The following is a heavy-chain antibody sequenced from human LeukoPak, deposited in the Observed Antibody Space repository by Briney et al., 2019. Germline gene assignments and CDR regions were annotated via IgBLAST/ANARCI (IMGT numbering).Heavy chain of an antibody. CDR2: IGGSGGST. CDR3: AKDGRAPYSGYSGSFDY. CDR1: GFTFSSYA. V-gene: IGHV3-23*01. D-gene: IGHD5-12*01. Sequence: GGSLRLSCAASGFTFSSYAMSWVRQAPGKGLEWVSAIGGSGGSTFYADSVKGRFTISRDNSKNTLHLQMNSLRAEDTALYYCAKDGRAPYSGYSGSFDYWGQGTLVTVPS. J-gene: IGHJ4*02.